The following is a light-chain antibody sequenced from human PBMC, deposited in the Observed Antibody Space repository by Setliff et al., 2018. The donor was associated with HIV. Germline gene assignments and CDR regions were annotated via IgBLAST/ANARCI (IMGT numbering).Light chain of an antibody. V-gene: IGLV2-11*01. CDR1: SSDVGVYDY. J-gene: IGLJ1*01. CDR2: DVY. CDR3: CSYAGTYTYI. Sequence: QSVLTQPASVSGSPGQSITISCTGTSSDVGVYDYVSWYQQHPGKAPKLIIYDVYKRPSGVPDRFSGSKSGDTASLTISGLQSEDEADYYCCSYAGTYTYIFGTGTKVTVL.